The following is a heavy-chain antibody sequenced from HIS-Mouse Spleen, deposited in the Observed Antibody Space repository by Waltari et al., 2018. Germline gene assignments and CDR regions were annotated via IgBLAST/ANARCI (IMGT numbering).Heavy chain of an antibody. Sequence: QLQLQESGPGLVKPSETLSLTCTVSGGSISSSSYYWGWIRQPPGKGLEWIGSIYYSGGTYYNPALKSRGTISGDTSKNQCSLKLSSVTAADTAVYYCAREIPYSSSWYDWYFDLWGRGTLVTVSS. J-gene: IGHJ2*01. CDR3: AREIPYSSSWYDWYFDL. CDR1: GGSISSSSYY. CDR2: IYYSGGT. D-gene: IGHD6-13*01. V-gene: IGHV4-39*07.